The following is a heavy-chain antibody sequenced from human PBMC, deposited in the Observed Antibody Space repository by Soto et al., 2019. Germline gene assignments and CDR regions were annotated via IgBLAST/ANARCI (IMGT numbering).Heavy chain of an antibody. CDR1: GYTFTRYD. J-gene: IGHJ4*02. CDR2: MNPNSGNT. Sequence: ASVKVSFKASGYTFTRYDINWVRQATGQGLEWMGWMNPNSGNTGYAQKFQGRVTMTRNTSISTAYMELSSLRSEDTAVYYCARGLRVVVAATTGVLGYWGQGTLVTVSS. D-gene: IGHD2-15*01. CDR3: ARGLRVVVAATTGVLGY. V-gene: IGHV1-8*01.